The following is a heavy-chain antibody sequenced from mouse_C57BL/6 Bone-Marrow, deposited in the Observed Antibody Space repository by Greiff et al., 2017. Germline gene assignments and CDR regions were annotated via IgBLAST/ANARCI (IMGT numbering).Heavy chain of an antibody. CDR1: GYTFTSYW. CDR2: IHPNSGST. CDR3: APYGSYWYFDV. D-gene: IGHD1-1*02. V-gene: IGHV1-64*01. Sequence: QVQLQQPGAELVKPGASVKLSCKASGYTFTSYWMHWVKQRPGQGLEWIGMIHPNSGSTNYNEKFKSKATLTVDKSSSTAYMQLRSLTSEDSAVYYCAPYGSYWYFDVWGTGTTVTVSS. J-gene: IGHJ1*03.